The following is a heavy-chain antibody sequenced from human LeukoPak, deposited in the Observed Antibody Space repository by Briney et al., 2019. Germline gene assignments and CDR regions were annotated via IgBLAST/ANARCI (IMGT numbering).Heavy chain of an antibody. V-gene: IGHV3-53*05. CDR1: GFTVSSNY. D-gene: IGHD2-15*01. CDR2: IYSGGST. Sequence: GGSLRLSCAASGFTVSSNYMSWVRQAPGKGLEWVSVIYSGGSTYYADSVKGRFTISRDNSKNTLYLQMNSLRAEDTAVYYCARDPVVAASNWFDPWGQGTLVTVSS. J-gene: IGHJ5*02. CDR3: ARDPVVAASNWFDP.